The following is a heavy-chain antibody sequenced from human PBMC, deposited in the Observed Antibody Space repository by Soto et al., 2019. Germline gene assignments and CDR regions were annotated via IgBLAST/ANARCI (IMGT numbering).Heavy chain of an antibody. Sequence: EVQLVESGGGLVQPGGSRRLSCAASGFTFSDYWMHWFRQAPGKGLVWVSRIRGDGSSTSHADSVKGRLTISRDNAKDTLYLQMNSLRVEDTAIYYCARVAVAAPRSWYFDLWGRGTLVTVSS. J-gene: IGHJ2*01. CDR3: ARVAVAAPRSWYFDL. CDR1: GFTFSDYW. V-gene: IGHV3-74*01. CDR2: IRGDGSST. D-gene: IGHD6-13*01.